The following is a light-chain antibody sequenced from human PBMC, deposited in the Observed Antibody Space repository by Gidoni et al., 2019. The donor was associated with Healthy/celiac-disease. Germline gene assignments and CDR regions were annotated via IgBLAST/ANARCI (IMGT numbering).Light chain of an antibody. V-gene: IGKV3-15*01. CDR3: QHYNNWPPYI. Sequence: EIVMTQSPATLSVSPGERATLSCRASQSISSNLGWYQQKPGQAPRRLIYGASTRATGIPAMFSGSGSGTEFILTISSLQSEDFAVYYCQHYNNWPPYIFGQGTKLEIK. CDR2: GAS. J-gene: IGKJ2*01. CDR1: QSISSN.